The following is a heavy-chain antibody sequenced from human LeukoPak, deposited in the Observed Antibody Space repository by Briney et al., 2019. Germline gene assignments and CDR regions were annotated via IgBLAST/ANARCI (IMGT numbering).Heavy chain of an antibody. V-gene: IGHV3-23*01. CDR3: AKMGKNYGGNSGQGSIDS. CDR2: ISGSGGST. J-gene: IGHJ4*02. CDR1: GFTFSSYG. Sequence: PGGSLRLSCAASGFTFSSYGMSWVRQAPGKGLEWVSDISGSGGSTYYADSVKGRFTISRDNSKNTLYLQMNSLRAEDTAVYYCAKMGKNYGGNSGQGSIDSWGQGTLVTVSS. D-gene: IGHD4-23*01.